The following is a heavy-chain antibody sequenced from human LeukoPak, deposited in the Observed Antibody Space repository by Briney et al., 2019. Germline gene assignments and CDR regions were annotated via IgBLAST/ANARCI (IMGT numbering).Heavy chain of an antibody. V-gene: IGHV1-46*01. CDR1: GYTFTSYY. CDR2: INPSGGST. Sequence: ASVKVSCKASGYTFTSYYMHWVRQAPGQGLEWMGIINPSGGSTNYAQKFQGRVTTAADKATSTAYMDLSSLRSEDTAVYYCAGGRTDIVVVPATLRNYYFDYWGQGTLVTVSS. J-gene: IGHJ4*02. D-gene: IGHD2-2*01. CDR3: AGGRTDIVVVPATLRNYYFDY.